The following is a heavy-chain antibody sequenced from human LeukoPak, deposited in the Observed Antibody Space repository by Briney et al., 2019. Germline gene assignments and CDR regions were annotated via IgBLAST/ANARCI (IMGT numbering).Heavy chain of an antibody. D-gene: IGHD1-26*01. CDR3: ASPGATSKFDY. V-gene: IGHV3-7*01. J-gene: IGHJ4*02. Sequence: PGGSLRLSCAASGFTFSRYWMSWVRQAPGKGLEWVANVNQGGSEKYYVDSVKGRFTISRDNAKNSVFLQMNSLRVEDTAVYFCASPGATSKFDYWGQGTQVTVSS. CDR1: GFTFSRYW. CDR2: VNQGGSEK.